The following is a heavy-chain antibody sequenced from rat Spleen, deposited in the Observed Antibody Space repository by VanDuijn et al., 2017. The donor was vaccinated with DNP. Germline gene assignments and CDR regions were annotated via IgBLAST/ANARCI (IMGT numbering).Heavy chain of an antibody. J-gene: IGHJ2*01. CDR3: IRWNSGHFDY. CDR2: IGSDGYAP. Sequence: EVQLVESGGGLVQPGGSLKLSCAASGFTFSDYYMAWVRQAPTKGLEWVAYIGSDGYAPYYGDSVKGRFTISRDNAKSTLYLQMKSLRSEDMATYYCIRWNSGHFDYWGQGVMVTVSS. D-gene: IGHD4-3*01. CDR1: GFTFSDYY. V-gene: IGHV5-22*01.